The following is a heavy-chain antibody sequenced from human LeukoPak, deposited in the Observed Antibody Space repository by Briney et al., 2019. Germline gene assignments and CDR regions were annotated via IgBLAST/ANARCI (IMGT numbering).Heavy chain of an antibody. Sequence: PGGSLRLSCAASVFIFSSQWMSWVRQAPGKGLEWVANVNQGGTEKYYVDSVKGRFTISRDNAENSLYLQMNSLRAEDTAVYYCAREHYFYHMDGWGEGTTVTVSS. CDR3: AREHYFYHMDG. V-gene: IGHV3-7*01. CDR2: VNQGGTEK. CDR1: VFIFSSQW. J-gene: IGHJ6*03.